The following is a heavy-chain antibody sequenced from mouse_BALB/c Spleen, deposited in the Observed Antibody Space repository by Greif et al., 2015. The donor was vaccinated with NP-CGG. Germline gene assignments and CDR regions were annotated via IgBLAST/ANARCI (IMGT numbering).Heavy chain of an antibody. CDR3: ANWGWYFDV. CDR2: IDPANGNT. CDR1: GFNIKDTY. D-gene: IGHD4-1*01. J-gene: IGHJ1*01. V-gene: IGHV14-3*02. Sequence: EVMLVESGAELVKPGASVKLSCTASGFNIKDTYMHWVKQRPEQGLEWIGRIDPANGNTKYDPKFQGKATITADTSSNTAYLQLSSLTSEDTAVYYCANWGWYFDVWGAGTTVTVSS.